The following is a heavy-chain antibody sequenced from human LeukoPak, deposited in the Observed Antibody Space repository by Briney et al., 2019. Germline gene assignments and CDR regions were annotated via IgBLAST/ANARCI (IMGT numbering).Heavy chain of an antibody. CDR3: ARDAQQVAGTLFQH. CDR2: INTNAGNP. CDR1: GYTFTSYA. Sequence: ASVKVSCKASGYTFTSYAMNWVRQAPGQGLEWMGWINTNAGNPTYAQGFTGRFVFSLDTSVSTAYLQISSLKAEDTAAYYCARDAQQVAGTLFQHWGQGTLVTVSS. D-gene: IGHD6-19*01. V-gene: IGHV7-4-1*02. J-gene: IGHJ1*01.